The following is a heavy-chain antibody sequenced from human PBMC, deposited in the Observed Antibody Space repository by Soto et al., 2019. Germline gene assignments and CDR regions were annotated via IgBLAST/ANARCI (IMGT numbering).Heavy chain of an antibody. D-gene: IGHD3-10*01. V-gene: IGHV4-30-2*01. Sequence: PGKGLEWIGYIYHSGNTYDNPSLKSRVTISVERSKNQFSLKLSFVTAADTAVYYCASFLFSTDYDGPGTVPFSAFLLHGSSDL. J-gene: IGHJ2*01. CDR2: IYHSGNT. CDR3: ASFLFSTDYDGPGTVPFSAFLLHGSSDL.